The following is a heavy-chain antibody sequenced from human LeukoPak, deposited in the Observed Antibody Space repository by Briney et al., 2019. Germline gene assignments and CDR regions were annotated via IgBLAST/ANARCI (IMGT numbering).Heavy chain of an antibody. J-gene: IGHJ6*04. D-gene: IGHD1-14*01. V-gene: IGHV1-2*02. CDR2: INPTNGGT. CDR1: GYIFTGYY. Sequence: GASVKVSCKASGYIFTGYYMHWVRQAPGQGLEWMGWINPTNGGTNYAQKFLGRITMIRDTSISTDYIELSRLRSDDTAVYYCARGAPRITQTADMDVWGEGTTVTVSS. CDR3: ARGAPRITQTADMDV.